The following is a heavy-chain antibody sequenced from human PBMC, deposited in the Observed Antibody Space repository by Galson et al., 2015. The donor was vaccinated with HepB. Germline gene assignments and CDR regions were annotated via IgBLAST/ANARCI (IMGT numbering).Heavy chain of an antibody. CDR2: INPNSGGT. CDR3: ARERMYHKAGYYGMDV. D-gene: IGHD2-2*01. Sequence: SVKVSCKASGYTFTGYYMHWVRQAPGQGLEWMGWINPNSGGTNYAQKFQGRVTMTRDTSISTAYMELSRLRSDDTAVYYCARERMYHKAGYYGMDVWGQGTTVTVSS. V-gene: IGHV1-2*02. CDR1: GYTFTGYY. J-gene: IGHJ6*02.